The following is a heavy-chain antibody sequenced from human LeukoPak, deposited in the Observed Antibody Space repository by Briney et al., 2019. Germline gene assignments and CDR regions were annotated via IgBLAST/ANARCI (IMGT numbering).Heavy chain of an antibody. CDR2: FTGSGGNT. Sequence: GGSLTLSCAASGFTFSSYAMSWVRQAPGRGLEWVSGFTGSGGNTYYADSVKGRFTISRDNSKNTLSLQMNSLRAEDAAVYYCVKFRGIQHYNYHMDVWGKGTTVTVSS. D-gene: IGHD3-10*01. V-gene: IGHV3-23*01. CDR1: GFTFSSYA. CDR3: VKFRGIQHYNYHMDV. J-gene: IGHJ6*03.